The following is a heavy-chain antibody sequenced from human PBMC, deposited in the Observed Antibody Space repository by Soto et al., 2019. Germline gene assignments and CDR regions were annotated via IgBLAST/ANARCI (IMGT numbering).Heavy chain of an antibody. CDR3: LNGDYY. D-gene: IGHD3-16*01. V-gene: IGHV3-48*01. CDR1: GFSFSTHY. CDR2: INRDSTVI. Sequence: EEQLVESGGGLVQPGGSLRLSCAASGFSFSTHYMNWVRQTPGKGLEWVSSINRDSTVIKYADSVKGRFTISRDNARNSPSLQMNGLRAEDTAVYYCLNGDYYVGPGTLVTVSS. J-gene: IGHJ4*02.